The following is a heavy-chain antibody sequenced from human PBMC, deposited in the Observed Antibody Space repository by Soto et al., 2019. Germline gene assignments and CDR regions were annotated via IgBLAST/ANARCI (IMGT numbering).Heavy chain of an antibody. Sequence: PSETLSLTCAVSGGSISSSNWWSWVRQPPGKGLEWIGEIYHSGNTNYNPSLKSRVTISVDKSKNQFSLKLSSVTAADTAVYYCASTIYGSGSYYRNYYYYGMDVWGQGTTVT. D-gene: IGHD3-10*01. CDR1: GGSISSSNW. V-gene: IGHV4-4*02. J-gene: IGHJ6*02. CDR3: ASTIYGSGSYYRNYYYYGMDV. CDR2: IYHSGNT.